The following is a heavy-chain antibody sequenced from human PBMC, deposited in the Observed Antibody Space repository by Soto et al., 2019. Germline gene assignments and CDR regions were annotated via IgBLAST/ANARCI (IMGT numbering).Heavy chain of an antibody. Sequence: SETLSLTCSVSNGSINTAGHFWGWLRQHPGKGLEWLGYIYYTGSTYYNPALQRRAVFSIDTSKTRFSLKLTSVTAADTAVYYCARGFGGVSLDYFDFWGQGTQVTVSS. CDR2: IYYTGST. D-gene: IGHD3-16*01. CDR3: ARGFGGVSLDYFDF. J-gene: IGHJ4*02. V-gene: IGHV4-31*03. CDR1: NGSINTAGHF.